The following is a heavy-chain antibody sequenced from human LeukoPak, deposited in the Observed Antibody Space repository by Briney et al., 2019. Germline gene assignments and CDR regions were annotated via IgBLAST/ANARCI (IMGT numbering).Heavy chain of an antibody. J-gene: IGHJ4*02. D-gene: IGHD3-22*01. V-gene: IGHV3-30*04. CDR1: GFTFSSYA. CDR2: ISYDGSNK. CDR3: ARRYSSGYYYVFDY. Sequence: GGSLRLSCAASGFTFSSYAMHWVRQAPGKGLEWVAVISYDGSNKYYADSVKGRFTISRDNSKNTLYLQMNSLRAEDTAVYYCARRYSSGYYYVFDYWGQGTLVTVSS.